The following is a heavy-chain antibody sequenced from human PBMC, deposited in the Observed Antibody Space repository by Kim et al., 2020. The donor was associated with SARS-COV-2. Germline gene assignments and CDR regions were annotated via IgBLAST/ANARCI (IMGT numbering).Heavy chain of an antibody. J-gene: IGHJ6*02. D-gene: IGHD2-15*01. V-gene: IGHV3-11*06. Sequence: YADSVKGRFTISRDNAKNSLYLQMNSLRAEDTAVYYCAREGWNYYYGMDVWGQGTTVTVSS. CDR3: AREGWNYYYGMDV.